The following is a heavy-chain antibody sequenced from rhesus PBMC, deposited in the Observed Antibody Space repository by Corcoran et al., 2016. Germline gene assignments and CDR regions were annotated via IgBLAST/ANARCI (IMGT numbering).Heavy chain of an antibody. J-gene: IGHJ4*01. CDR3: AREEYCSGIYCYAPFDY. CDR1: GGSISGYYY. D-gene: IGHD2-27*01. Sequence: QVQLQQWGEGRVKPSETLSLTCADYGGSISGYYYWSWNRQPTGMGRERIGYIYGNSASTNYIPSLKNRVTISKDTSKNQFSLKLSSVTAADTAVYYCAREEYCSGIYCYAPFDYWGQGVLVTVSS. V-gene: IGHV4-73*01. CDR2: IYGNSAST.